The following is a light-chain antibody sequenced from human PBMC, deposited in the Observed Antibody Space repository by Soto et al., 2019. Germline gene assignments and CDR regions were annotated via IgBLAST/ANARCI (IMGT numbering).Light chain of an antibody. V-gene: IGLV2-14*03. J-gene: IGLJ1*01. CDR1: SSDVGGYNY. CDR2: DVS. CDR3: SSYTTSNTRQIV. Sequence: QSVLTQPASVSGSPGQSITISCTGTSSDVGGYNYVSWYQHHPGKAPKLIIHDVSNRPSGVSIRFSGSKSDNTASPTISGLQPEDEADYHCSSYTTSNTRQIVFGTGTKVTVL.